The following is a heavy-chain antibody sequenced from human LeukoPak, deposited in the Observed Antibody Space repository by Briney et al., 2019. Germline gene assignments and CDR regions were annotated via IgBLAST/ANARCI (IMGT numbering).Heavy chain of an antibody. CDR3: ARDHRIVGAVDY. Sequence: SETLSLTCTVSGGSISSGGYYWSWIRQHPGKGLEWIGYIYYSGSTYYSPSLKSRVTISVDTSKNQFSLKLSSVTAADTAVYYCARDHRIVGAVDYWGQGTLVTVSS. J-gene: IGHJ4*02. V-gene: IGHV4-31*03. CDR2: IYYSGST. CDR1: GGSISSGGYY. D-gene: IGHD1-26*01.